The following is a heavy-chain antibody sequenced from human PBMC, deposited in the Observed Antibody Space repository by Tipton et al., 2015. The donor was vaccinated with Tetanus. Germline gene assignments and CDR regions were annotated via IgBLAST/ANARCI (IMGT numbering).Heavy chain of an antibody. V-gene: IGHV3-13*01. CDR2: IGTAGDA. Sequence: SLRLSCAASGFTFSSYDMHWVRQATGKGLEWVSAIGTAGDAYYPGSVKGRFTISRENAKNSLYLQMNSLRAGDTAVYKFLEWLLYDYYYGMDVWGQGTTVTVSS. D-gene: IGHD3-3*01. CDR1: GFTFSSYD. CDR3: LEWLLYDYYYGMDV. J-gene: IGHJ6*02.